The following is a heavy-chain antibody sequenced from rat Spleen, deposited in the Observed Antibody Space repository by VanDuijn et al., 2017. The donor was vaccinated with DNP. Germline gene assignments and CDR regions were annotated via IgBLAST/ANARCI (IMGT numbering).Heavy chain of an antibody. J-gene: IGHJ1*01. D-gene: IGHD1-3*01. CDR2: ISYSGST. V-gene: IGHV3-1*01. CDR1: GYSITSNY. Sequence: EVQLQESGPGLVKPSQSLSLTCSVTGYSITSNYWGWIRKFPGNKMEWIGHISYSGSTSYNPSLKSRISITRDTAKNQFFLQLNSVTTEDTATYDCARYDYGSSWYFDFWGPGTMVTVSS. CDR3: ARYDYGSSWYFDF.